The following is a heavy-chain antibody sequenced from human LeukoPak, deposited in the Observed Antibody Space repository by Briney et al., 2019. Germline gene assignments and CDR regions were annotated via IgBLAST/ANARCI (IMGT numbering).Heavy chain of an antibody. CDR1: GFTFSSYS. CDR3: ARVHPEDFDY. CDR2: ISSSSSYI. V-gene: IGHV3-21*01. J-gene: IGHJ4*02. Sequence: PGGSLRLSCAASGFTFSSYSMNWVRQAPGKGLEWVSSISSSSSYIYYADSVRGRFTISRDNAKNSLYLQMNSLRAEDTAVYYCARVHPEDFDYWGQGTLVTVSS.